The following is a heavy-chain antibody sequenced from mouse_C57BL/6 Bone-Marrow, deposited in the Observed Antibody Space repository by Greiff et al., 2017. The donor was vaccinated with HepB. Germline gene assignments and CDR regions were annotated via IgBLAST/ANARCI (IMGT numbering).Heavy chain of an antibody. CDR2: IYPGSGNT. J-gene: IGHJ2*01. Sequence: VKVVESGAELVRPGASVKLSCKASGYTFTDYYINWVKQRPGQGLEWIARIYPGSGNTYYNEKFKGKATLTAEKSSSTAYMQLSSLTSEDSAVYFCARDGKEDYWGQGTTLTVSS. CDR1: GYTFTDYY. V-gene: IGHV1-76*01. CDR3: ARDGKEDY. D-gene: IGHD1-1*01.